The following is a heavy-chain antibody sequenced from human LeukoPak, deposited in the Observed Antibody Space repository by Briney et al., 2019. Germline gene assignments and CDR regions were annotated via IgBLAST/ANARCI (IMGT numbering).Heavy chain of an antibody. D-gene: IGHD2/OR15-2a*01. CDR2: INSDGSWT. CDR3: VSFYETH. J-gene: IGHJ4*02. Sequence: GGSLRLSCAASGNYWMHWVRQVPGKGLVWVSHINSDGSWTSYADSVKGRFTISKDNAKNTVYLQMNSLRAEDTAVYYCVSFYETHWGRGTLVTVSS. CDR1: GNYW. V-gene: IGHV3-74*01.